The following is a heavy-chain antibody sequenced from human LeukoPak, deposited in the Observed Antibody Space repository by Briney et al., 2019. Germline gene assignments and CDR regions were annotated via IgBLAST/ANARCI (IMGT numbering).Heavy chain of an antibody. J-gene: IGHJ5*02. V-gene: IGHV4-59*01. D-gene: IGHD6-13*01. CDR1: GGSISSYY. CDR3: ARVIAAAGNWFDP. CDR2: IYYSGST. Sequence: PSETQSLTCTVSGGSISSYYWSWIRQPPGKGLEWIGYIYYSGSTNYNPSLKSRVTISVDTSKNQFSLKLSSVTAADTAVYYCARVIAAAGNWFDPWGQGTLVTVSS.